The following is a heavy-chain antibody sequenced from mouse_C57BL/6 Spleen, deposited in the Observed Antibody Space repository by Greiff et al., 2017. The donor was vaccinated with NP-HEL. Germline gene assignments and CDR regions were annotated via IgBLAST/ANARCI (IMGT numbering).Heavy chain of an antibody. J-gene: IGHJ3*01. CDR3: ARSQSNCFAY. Sequence: QVQLQQSGPELVKPGASVTISCKASGYAFSSSWMNWVKQRPGKGLEWIGRIYPGDGDTNYNGKFKGKATLTADKSSSTAYMQLSSLTSEDSAVYFCARSQSNCFAYWGQGTLVTVSA. CDR1: GYAFSSSW. V-gene: IGHV1-82*01. CDR2: IYPGDGDT.